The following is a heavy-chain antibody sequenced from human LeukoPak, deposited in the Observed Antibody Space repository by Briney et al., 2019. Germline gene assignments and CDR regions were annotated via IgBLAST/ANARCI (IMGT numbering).Heavy chain of an antibody. CDR2: IYYSGST. D-gene: IGHD3-3*01. V-gene: IGHV4-59*01. CDR1: GGSISSYY. J-gene: IGHJ6*02. CDR3: ARSGADFWSGFSLDV. Sequence: SETLSLTCTVSGGSISSYYWSWIRQPPGKGLEWIGYIYYSGSTNYNPSPKSRVTISVDTSKNQFSLKLSSVTAADTAVYYCARSGADFWSGFSLDVWGQGTTVTVSS.